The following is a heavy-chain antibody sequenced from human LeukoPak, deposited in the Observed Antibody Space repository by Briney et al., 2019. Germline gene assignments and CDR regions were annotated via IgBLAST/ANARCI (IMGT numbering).Heavy chain of an antibody. CDR1: GFTLRSYG. J-gene: IGHJ3*02. D-gene: IGHD2-2*01. V-gene: IGHV3-30*02. Sequence: GGSLRLSCAASGFTLRSYGMHWVRQAPGKGLEWVSFIRDDGRNKCYVDSVKGRFTVSRDDSKDTLYLQLNSLRPEDTAVYYCAKDLHQVFDIWGQGTMVTVSS. CDR3: AKDLHQVFDI. CDR2: IRDDGRNK.